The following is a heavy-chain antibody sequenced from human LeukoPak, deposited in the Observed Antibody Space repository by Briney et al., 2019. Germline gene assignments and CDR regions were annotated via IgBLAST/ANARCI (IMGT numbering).Heavy chain of an antibody. J-gene: IGHJ4*02. CDR2: INPSSGGT. CDR3: ARDRYSGSYGY. Sequence: ASVKVSCKASGYTFTGYYIHWVRQAPGQGLEWMGWINPSSGGTNYAQKFQGRVTMTRDTSISTAYMELSRLRSDDTAVYYCARDRYSGSYGYRGQGTLVTVSS. CDR1: GYTFTGYY. V-gene: IGHV1-2*02. D-gene: IGHD1-26*01.